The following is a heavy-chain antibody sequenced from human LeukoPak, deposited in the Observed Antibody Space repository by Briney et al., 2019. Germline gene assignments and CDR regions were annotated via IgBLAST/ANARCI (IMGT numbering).Heavy chain of an antibody. V-gene: IGHV1-2*02. CDR2: INPNSGGT. J-gene: IGHJ4*02. D-gene: IGHD3-3*01. CDR1: GYTFTGYY. CDR3: ARALLELTTYDY. Sequence: GASVKVSFKASGYTFTGYYMHWVRQAPGQGLEWMGWINPNSGGTNYAQKFQGRVTMTRDTSISTAYMELSRLRSDDTAVYYCARALLELTTYDYWGQGTLVTVSS.